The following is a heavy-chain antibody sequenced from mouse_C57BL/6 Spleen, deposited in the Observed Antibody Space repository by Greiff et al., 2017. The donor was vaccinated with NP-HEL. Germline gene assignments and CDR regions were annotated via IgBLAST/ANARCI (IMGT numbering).Heavy chain of an antibody. CDR3: ARNYGSSYDWYFDD. J-gene: IGHJ1*03. V-gene: IGHV1-72*01. CDR2: IDPNSGGT. D-gene: IGHD1-1*01. Sequence: QVQLQQPGAELVKPGASVKLSCKASGYTFTSFWMHWVKQRPGRGLEWIGRIDPNSGGTKYNEKFKRKATLTVDKPSSTAYMQLSSLTSEDAAVYYCARNYGSSYDWYFDDWGTGTTVTVSS. CDR1: GYTFTSFW.